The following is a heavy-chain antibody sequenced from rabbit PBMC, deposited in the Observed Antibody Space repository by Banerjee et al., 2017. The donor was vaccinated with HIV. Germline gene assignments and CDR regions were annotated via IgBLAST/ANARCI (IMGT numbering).Heavy chain of an antibody. D-gene: IGHD1-1*01. CDR3: AIDLVSVIGWNFNL. CDR1: GVSLNDKDV. Sequence: EQLEESGGGLVKPEGSLTLTCKASGVSLNDKDVMCWVRQAPGKGLEWIACINIVTGKSVYASWAKGRFVMYRTSSTTVTLQMTSRTAADTATYFCAIDLVSVIGWNFNLWGPVPLVTVS. CDR2: INIVTGKS. V-gene: IGHV1S45*01. J-gene: IGHJ4*01.